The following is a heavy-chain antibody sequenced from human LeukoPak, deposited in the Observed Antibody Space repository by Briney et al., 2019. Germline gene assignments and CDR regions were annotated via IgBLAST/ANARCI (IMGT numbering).Heavy chain of an antibody. J-gene: IGHJ5*02. CDR1: GYTFTGYY. V-gene: IGHV1-2*02. D-gene: IGHD5-18*01. Sequence: ASVKVSCKASGYTFTGYYMHWVRQAPGQRLEWMGWINPNSGGTNYAQKFQGRVTMTRDTSISTAYMELSRLRSDDTAVYYCATHRGYSYGFDPWGQGTLVTVSS. CDR3: ATHRGYSYGFDP. CDR2: INPNSGGT.